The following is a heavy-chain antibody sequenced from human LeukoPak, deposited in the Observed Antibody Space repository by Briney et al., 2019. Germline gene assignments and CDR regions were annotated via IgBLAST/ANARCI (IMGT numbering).Heavy chain of an antibody. CDR2: IYYSGST. D-gene: IGHD2-2*01. V-gene: IGHV4-30-4*01. CDR3: ARGIVVVPAAALYGMDV. Sequence: SRTLSLTCTVSGGSISSGDYYWSWIRQPPGKGLEWIGYIYYSGSTYYNPSLKSRVTISVDTSKNQFSLKLSSVTAADTAVYYCARGIVVVPAAALYGMDVWGQGTTVTVSS. CDR1: GGSISSGDYY. J-gene: IGHJ6*02.